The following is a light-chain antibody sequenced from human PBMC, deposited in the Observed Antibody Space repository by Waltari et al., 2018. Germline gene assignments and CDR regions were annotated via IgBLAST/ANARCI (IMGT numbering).Light chain of an antibody. J-gene: IGKJ2*01. Sequence: ETVMTQSPATLSVSQEERVTLSCRASQDVTNRLAWFQQKPGQAPRLLMFDATTRATDFPGRFSGSGSGTEFTLTISSLQSEDFAVYYCQQYNNWPRTFGQGTKLEI. V-gene: IGKV3-15*01. CDR2: DAT. CDR3: QQYNNWPRT. CDR1: QDVTNR.